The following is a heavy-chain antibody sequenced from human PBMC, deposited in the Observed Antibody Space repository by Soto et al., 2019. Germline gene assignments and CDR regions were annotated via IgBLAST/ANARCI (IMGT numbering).Heavy chain of an antibody. V-gene: IGHV1-69*04. Sequence: ASVKVSCKASGGTFSSYTISWVRQAPGQGLEWMGRIIPILGIANYAQKFQGRVTITADKSTSTAYMELSSLRSEDTAVYYCARDQARYYDSSGYLDIWGQGTLVTVSS. J-gene: IGHJ4*02. CDR3: ARDQARYYDSSGYLDI. CDR1: GGTFSSYT. CDR2: IIPILGIA. D-gene: IGHD3-22*01.